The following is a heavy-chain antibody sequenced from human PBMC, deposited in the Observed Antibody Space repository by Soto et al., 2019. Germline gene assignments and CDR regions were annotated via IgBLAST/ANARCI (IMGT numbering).Heavy chain of an antibody. J-gene: IGHJ6*02. CDR1: GYTFTTYE. CDR3: ARVGGQLFGDHGMDV. Sequence: QVQLVQSGAEVKKPGASVKVSCKASGYTFTTYEINWVRQVPGQGLEWMGWMSPSSGNTGYVDQFRGSVTMTGNTAMTTAYMELSSLRSEDTAVYYCARVGGQLFGDHGMDVWGQGTTVTVSS. CDR2: MSPSSGNT. D-gene: IGHD3-10*01. V-gene: IGHV1-8*01.